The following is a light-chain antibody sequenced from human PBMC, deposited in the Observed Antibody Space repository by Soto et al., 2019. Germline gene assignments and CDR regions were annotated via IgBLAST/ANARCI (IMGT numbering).Light chain of an antibody. V-gene: IGLV1-51*02. CDR2: ENN. Sequence: QSALTQPPSGSAAPGQKVRISCSGRSSNIGNNIVYWYQQLPGTAPKLLIYENNKRPSGIPDRFSASKSGTSATLGITGLQTGDEAGYYCGTWDSRLSYYVFGAGTKVTVL. CDR3: GTWDSRLSYYV. J-gene: IGLJ1*01. CDR1: SSNIGNNI.